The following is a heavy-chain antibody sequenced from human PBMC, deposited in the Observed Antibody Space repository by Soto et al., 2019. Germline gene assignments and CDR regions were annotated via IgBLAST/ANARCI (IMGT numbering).Heavy chain of an antibody. CDR1: GYSFTSYW. V-gene: IGHV5-10-1*01. J-gene: IGHJ6*02. CDR2: FDPSDSYT. D-gene: IGHD6-6*01. CDR3: ARGTDFSSSSPDYYYYGMDV. Sequence: GASLKISCKGSGYSFTSYWISWVRQMPGKGLEWMGRFDPSDSYTNYSPSFQGHVTISADKSISTAYLQWSSLKASDTAMYYCARGTDFSSSSPDYYYYGMDVWGQGTTVTVS.